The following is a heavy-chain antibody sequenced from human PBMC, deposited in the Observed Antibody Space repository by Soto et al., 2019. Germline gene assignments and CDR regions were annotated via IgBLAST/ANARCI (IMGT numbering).Heavy chain of an antibody. V-gene: IGHV5-51*01. D-gene: IGHD2-15*01. Sequence: GASLKISCKGSGYSFTSYWIGWVRQMPGKGLEWMGIIYPGDSDTRYSPSFQGQVTISADKSISTAYLQWSSLKASDTAMYYCARGAYCSGGSCYRGAVHYYGMDVWGQGTTVTVSS. CDR3: ARGAYCSGGSCYRGAVHYYGMDV. CDR1: GYSFTSYW. J-gene: IGHJ6*02. CDR2: IYPGDSDT.